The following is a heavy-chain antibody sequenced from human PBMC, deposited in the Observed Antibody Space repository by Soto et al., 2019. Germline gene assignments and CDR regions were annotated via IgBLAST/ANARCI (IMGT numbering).Heavy chain of an antibody. CDR2: INHSGRV. V-gene: IGHV4-34*01. J-gene: IGHJ5*01. CDR3: STRAYDTNGYYRFDP. CDR1: GGSFSGHS. D-gene: IGHD3-22*01. Sequence: QVQLQQWGAGLLKPSETLSLTCAVYGGSFSGHSWTWIRQSPGKGLEWIGDINHSGRVNYSPCLKSRATISLDTSKNQFSLTPSAVTAADTAMYYCSTRAYDTNGYYRFDPWGQGTPVTVSS.